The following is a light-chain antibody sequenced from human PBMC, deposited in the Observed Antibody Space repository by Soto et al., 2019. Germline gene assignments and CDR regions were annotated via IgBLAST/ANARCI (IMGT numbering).Light chain of an antibody. CDR1: QTISSW. CDR2: KAS. Sequence: DIQMTQSPSTLSGSVGDRVTITCRASQTISSWLAWYQQKPGKAPKLLIYKASTLKSGVPSRFSGSGSGTEFTLNISSLQPDDFATYYCQHYNSYPRTFGQGTKVEF. V-gene: IGKV1-5*03. J-gene: IGKJ1*01. CDR3: QHYNSYPRT.